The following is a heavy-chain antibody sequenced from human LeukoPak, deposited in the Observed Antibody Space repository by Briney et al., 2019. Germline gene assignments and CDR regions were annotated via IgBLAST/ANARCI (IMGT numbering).Heavy chain of an antibody. Sequence: PSETLSPTCTVSGGSIGSYYWSWIRQPAGKGLEWIGRIYTSGSTNYNPSLKRRVTMSVDTSKNQFSLKLSSVTAADTAVYYCARLYSSSWYIYGMDVWGQGTTVTVSS. CDR2: IYTSGST. J-gene: IGHJ6*02. D-gene: IGHD6-13*01. CDR1: GGSIGSYY. V-gene: IGHV4-4*07. CDR3: ARLYSSSWYIYGMDV.